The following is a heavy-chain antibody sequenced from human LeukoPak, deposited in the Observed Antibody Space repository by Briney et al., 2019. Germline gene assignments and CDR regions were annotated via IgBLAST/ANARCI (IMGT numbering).Heavy chain of an antibody. CDR3: ARHSGGYSGYDYEPLGAFDI. J-gene: IGHJ3*02. CDR2: IYYSGST. V-gene: IGHV4-59*08. CDR1: GGSISSYY. Sequence: PSETLSLTCTVSGGSISSYYWSWIRQPPGKGLEWIGYIYYSGSTNYNPSLKSRVTISVDTSKNQFSLKLSSVTAADTAVYHCARHSGGYSGYDYEPLGAFDIWGQGTMVTVSS. D-gene: IGHD5-12*01.